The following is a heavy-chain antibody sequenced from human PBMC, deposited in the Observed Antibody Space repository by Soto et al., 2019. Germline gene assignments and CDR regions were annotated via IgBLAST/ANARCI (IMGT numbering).Heavy chain of an antibody. CDR1: GYSVSSGSY. CDR3: ARQRTSVVTQAYFDV. Sequence: SETLSLTCNVSGYSVSSGSYWGWIRQPPGKGPEWIASIYYGGTTFYNPSLKSRVGISVDTSKNQVSLILRSVSAADTAVYFCARQRTSVVTQAYFDVWGPGSLVTVSS. D-gene: IGHD2-21*02. J-gene: IGHJ4*02. V-gene: IGHV4-38-2*02. CDR2: IYYGGTT.